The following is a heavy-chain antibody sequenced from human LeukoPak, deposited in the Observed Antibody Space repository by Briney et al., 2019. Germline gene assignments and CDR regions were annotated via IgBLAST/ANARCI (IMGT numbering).Heavy chain of an antibody. Sequence: GGSLRLSCSASGFTLSGAASTWVRQAPGKGLEWVSTITRPGSSTYYSDSVKGRFTISRDSARNTLFLQMNGLRLDDSAIYYCARDVGGRLGPWGQGALVTVSS. CDR3: ARDVGGRLGP. V-gene: IGHV3-23*01. CDR1: GFTLSGAA. D-gene: IGHD1-26*01. J-gene: IGHJ5*02. CDR2: ITRPGSST.